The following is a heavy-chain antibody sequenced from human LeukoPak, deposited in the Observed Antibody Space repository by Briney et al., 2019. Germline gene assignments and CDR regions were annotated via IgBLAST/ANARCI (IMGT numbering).Heavy chain of an antibody. V-gene: IGHV1-2*02. D-gene: IGHD3-22*01. J-gene: IGHJ4*02. Sequence: ASVKVSCKASGYTFTGYYMHWVRQAPGQGLEWMGWINPNSGGTNYAQKFQGRVTMTRDTSISTAYMELSRLRSDDTAVYYCARGYYYYDSSGYYYVYFDYWGQGTLVTVSS. CDR2: INPNSGGT. CDR3: ARGYYYYDSSGYYYVYFDY. CDR1: GYTFTGYY.